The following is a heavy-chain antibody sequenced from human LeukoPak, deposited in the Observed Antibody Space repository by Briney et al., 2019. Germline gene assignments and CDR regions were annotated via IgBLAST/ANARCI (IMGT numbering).Heavy chain of an antibody. Sequence: SETLSLTCTVSGGSISNSYWSWIRQPAGKALEWTGRIYTSGSTNYNPSLKSRVTMSVDTSKNQFSLKLSSVTAADTAVYYCARDGVGATTWGASDIWGQGTMVTVSS. CDR3: ARDGVGATTWGASDI. CDR1: GGSISNSY. V-gene: IGHV4-4*07. D-gene: IGHD1-26*01. CDR2: IYTSGST. J-gene: IGHJ3*02.